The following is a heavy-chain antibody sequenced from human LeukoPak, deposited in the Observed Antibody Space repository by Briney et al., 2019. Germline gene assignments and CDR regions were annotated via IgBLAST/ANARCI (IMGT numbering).Heavy chain of an antibody. D-gene: IGHD2-2*01. CDR1: GGSMSGYY. V-gene: IGHV4-59*01. CDR2: IHYSGTT. J-gene: IGHJ3*02. Sequence: SETLSLTCTVSGGSMSGYYWSWIRQPPGEGLEWIGYIHYSGTTNYNPSLKSRVTISLDTSSNQFSLKLRSVTTADTAVYYCASLWPYQLSAFDIWGQGTMVTVSS. CDR3: ASLWPYQLSAFDI.